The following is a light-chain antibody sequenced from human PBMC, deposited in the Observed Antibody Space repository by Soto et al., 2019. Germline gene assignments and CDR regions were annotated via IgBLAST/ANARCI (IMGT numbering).Light chain of an antibody. CDR1: SSDVGGYNY. CDR3: SSYTSSSTLLYV. CDR2: DVS. J-gene: IGLJ1*01. V-gene: IGLV2-14*01. Sequence: QSALTQPASVSGSPGQSITISCTGTSSDVGGYNYVSWYQQHPGKAPKLMIYDVSNRPSWVSNRFSGSKSGNTASLTISGLQAEDEADYYCSSYTSSSTLLYVFRTGTKVTVL.